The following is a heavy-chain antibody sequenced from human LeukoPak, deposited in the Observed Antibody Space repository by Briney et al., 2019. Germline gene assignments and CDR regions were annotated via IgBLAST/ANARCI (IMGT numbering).Heavy chain of an antibody. CDR2: FHTGDSDT. V-gene: IGHV5-51*01. D-gene: IGHD5-24*01. J-gene: IGHJ4*02. Sequence: GESLKISCKGSGYSFTSYWIGWVRQLQGKGLEWIGIFHTGDSDTRYSPSLERQVSISADKSISPDYLQWSSLKASDTAMYYCTRHPGRDGWNYLFDYWGQGTLVTVSS. CDR1: GYSFTSYW. CDR3: TRHPGRDGWNYLFDY.